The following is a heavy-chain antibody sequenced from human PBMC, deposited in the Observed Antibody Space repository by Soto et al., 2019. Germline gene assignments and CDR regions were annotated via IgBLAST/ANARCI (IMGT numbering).Heavy chain of an antibody. V-gene: IGHV3-11*01. CDR1: GFTFSDYY. CDR3: ARDSPQTSYALNWFDP. J-gene: IGHJ5*02. Sequence: QVQLVESGGGLVKPGGSLRLSCAASGFTFSDYYMSRIRQAPGKGLEWVSYISISGSTIYYADSVKGRFTISRDNAKNSLYLQMNSPRAEDTAVYYCARDSPQTSYALNWFDPWGQGTLVTVSS. CDR2: ISISGSTI. D-gene: IGHD2-2*01.